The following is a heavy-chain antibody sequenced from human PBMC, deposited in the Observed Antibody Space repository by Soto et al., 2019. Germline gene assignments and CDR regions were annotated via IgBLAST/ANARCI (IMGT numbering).Heavy chain of an antibody. CDR1: GFTFDDYA. CDR3: AKEGNGVWGDYYGMDV. D-gene: IGHD2-8*01. J-gene: IGHJ6*02. V-gene: IGHV3-9*01. Sequence: EVQLVESGGGLVQPGRSLRLSCAASGFTFDDYAMHWVRQAPGKGLEWVSGISWNSGSIGYADSVKGRFTISRDNAKKSLYLQMNSLRAEDTALYYCAKEGNGVWGDYYGMDVWGQGTTVTVSS. CDR2: ISWNSGSI.